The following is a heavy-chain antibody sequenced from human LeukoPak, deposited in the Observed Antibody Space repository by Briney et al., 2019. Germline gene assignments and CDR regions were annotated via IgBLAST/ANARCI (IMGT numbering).Heavy chain of an antibody. J-gene: IGHJ6*03. CDR1: GYAFTSYD. CDR3: AGRSYGCYYYYYMDV. CDR2: MNPNSGNT. D-gene: IGHD5-18*01. V-gene: IGHV1-8*03. Sequence: ASVKVSCKASGYAFTSYDINWVRQATGQGLEWMGWMNPNSGNTGYAQKFQGRVTITRNTSISTAHMELSSLRSEDTAVYYCAGRSYGCYYYYYMDVWGKGTTVTVSS.